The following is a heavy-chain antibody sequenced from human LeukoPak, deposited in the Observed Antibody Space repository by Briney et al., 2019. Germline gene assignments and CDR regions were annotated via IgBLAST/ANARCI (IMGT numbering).Heavy chain of an antibody. V-gene: IGHV1-69-2*01. CDR2: VDPEDGET. CDR3: ATVTSAYDGAPFDN. CDR1: GYTFTDYY. J-gene: IGHJ4*02. Sequence: APVKLSCKVSGYTFTDYYMHWVQQAPGKGLEWMGLVDPEDGETIYAEKFQGRVTITADTSTDTAYMELSSLRSEDTAVYYCATVTSAYDGAPFDNWGQGTLGTVSS. D-gene: IGHD2-21*01.